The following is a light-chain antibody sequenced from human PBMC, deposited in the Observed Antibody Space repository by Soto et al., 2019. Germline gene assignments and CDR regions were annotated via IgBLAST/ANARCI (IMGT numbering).Light chain of an antibody. CDR3: GAWDRSLSVYV. V-gene: IGLV1-51*01. CDR2: DSN. J-gene: IGLJ1*01. CDR1: ISNIGDNS. Sequence: QSALTQPPSVSAAPGQEVTISCSGSISNIGDNSVSWYQQLPGTAPKLLLYDSNKRPSGIPARFSGSKSGTSATLGITGLQTGDEADYYCGAWDRSLSVYVFGSGTKLTVL.